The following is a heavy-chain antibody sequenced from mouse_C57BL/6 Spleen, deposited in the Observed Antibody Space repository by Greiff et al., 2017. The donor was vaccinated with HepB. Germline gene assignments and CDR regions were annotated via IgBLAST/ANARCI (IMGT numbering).Heavy chain of an antibody. CDR1: GYTFTSYW. D-gene: IGHD2-4*01. Sequence: QVQLQQSGAELAKPGASVKLSCKASGYTFTSYWMHWVKQRPGQGLEWIGYINPSSGYTKYNQKSKDKATLTADKSSSTAYMQLSSLTYEDSAVYYCASPRYDYDEGYYAMDYWGQGTSVTVSS. J-gene: IGHJ4*01. CDR3: ASPRYDYDEGYYAMDY. CDR2: INPSSGYT. V-gene: IGHV1-7*01.